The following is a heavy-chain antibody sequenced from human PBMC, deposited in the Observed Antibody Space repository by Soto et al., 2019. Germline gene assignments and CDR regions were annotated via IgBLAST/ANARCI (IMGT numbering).Heavy chain of an antibody. CDR2: ISTNRGST. CDR3: VKGEYYYDSGGYYPFDY. Sequence: GGSLRLSCSASGFTFSIYAMHWVRQAPGDGLEYVSSISTNRGSTHYADYVKGRFNISRDNSKNTVYLQMSTLRAEDTAVYYCVKGEYYYDSGGYYPFDYWGQGTLVTVSS. D-gene: IGHD3-22*01. V-gene: IGHV3-64D*06. CDR1: GFTFSIYA. J-gene: IGHJ4*02.